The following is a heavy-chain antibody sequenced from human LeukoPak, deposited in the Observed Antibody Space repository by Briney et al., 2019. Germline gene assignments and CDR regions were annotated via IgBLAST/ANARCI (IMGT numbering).Heavy chain of an antibody. CDR1: GYTFTSHY. D-gene: IGHD3-22*01. Sequence: EASVKVSCKASGYTFTSHYMHWVRQAPGQGLEWMGIINPSGGSTSYAQKFQGRVTMTRDTSTSTVYMELSSLRSEDTAVYYCARDPDLPYYYDSSGYQPFSDYWGQGTLVTVSS. CDR3: ARDPDLPYYYDSSGYQPFSDY. CDR2: INPSGGST. V-gene: IGHV1-46*01. J-gene: IGHJ4*02.